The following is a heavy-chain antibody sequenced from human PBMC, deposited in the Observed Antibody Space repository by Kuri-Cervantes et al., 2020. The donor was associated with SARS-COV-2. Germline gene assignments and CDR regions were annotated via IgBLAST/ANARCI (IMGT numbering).Heavy chain of an antibody. CDR1: GFTFSSYW. V-gene: IGHV3-7*01. J-gene: IGHJ4*02. D-gene: IGHD3-3*01. CDR2: IKQGGSEK. CDR3: AREIITIFGVNFDY. Sequence: GGSLRLSCAASGFTFSSYWMSWVRQAPGKGLEWVANIKQGGSEKYYVDSVKGRFTISRDNAKNSLYLQMNSLRAEDTAVYYCAREIITIFGVNFDYWGQGTLVTVSS.